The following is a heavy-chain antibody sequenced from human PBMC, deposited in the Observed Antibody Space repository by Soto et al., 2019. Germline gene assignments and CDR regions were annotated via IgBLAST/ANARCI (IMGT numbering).Heavy chain of an antibody. CDR1: GFTFSSYG. J-gene: IGHJ4*02. D-gene: IGHD3-22*01. CDR2: ISYDGSNK. V-gene: IGHV3-30*18. CDR3: AKGDDSSGYAFDY. Sequence: QVQLVESGGGVVQPGRSLRLSCAASGFTFSSYGMHWVRQAPGKGLEWVAVISYDGSNKYYADSVKGRFIISRDNSKNTLYLQMNSLRAEDTAVYYCAKGDDSSGYAFDYWGQGTLVTVSS.